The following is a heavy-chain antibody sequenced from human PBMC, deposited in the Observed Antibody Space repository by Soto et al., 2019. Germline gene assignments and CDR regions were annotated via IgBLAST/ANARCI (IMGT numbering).Heavy chain of an antibody. CDR1: GYTFTSYD. V-gene: IGHV1-8*01. J-gene: IGHJ6*02. D-gene: IGHD2-2*02. Sequence: ASVKVSCKASGYTFTSYDINWVRQATGQGLEWMGWMNPNSGNTGYAQKFQGRVTMTRNTSISTAYMELSSLRSEDTAVYYCARGVGPAAIPRYYYYYGMDVWGRGTTVTVSS. CDR2: MNPNSGNT. CDR3: ARGVGPAAIPRYYYYYGMDV.